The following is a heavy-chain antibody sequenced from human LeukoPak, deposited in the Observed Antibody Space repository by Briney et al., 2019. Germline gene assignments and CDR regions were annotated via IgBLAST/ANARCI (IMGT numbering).Heavy chain of an antibody. V-gene: IGHV4-59*01. CDR1: GGSISSYY. J-gene: IGHJ4*02. Sequence: SETLSLTCTVSGGSISSYYWSWIRQPPGKGLEWIGYIYYSGSTNYNPSLKSRVTISVDTSKNQFSLKLSSATAADTAVYYCAREAIYDYVWGSYHYFDYWGQGTLVTVSS. D-gene: IGHD3-16*02. CDR2: IYYSGST. CDR3: AREAIYDYVWGSYHYFDY.